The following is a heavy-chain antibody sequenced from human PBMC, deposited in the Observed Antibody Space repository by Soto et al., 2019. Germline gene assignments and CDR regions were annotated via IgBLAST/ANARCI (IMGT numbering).Heavy chain of an antibody. D-gene: IGHD4-4*01. J-gene: IGHJ5*02. CDR1: VFTFSHAW. CDR2: IKSKADGETK. CDR3: CVIKRRDQYSTSGYWFDP. Sequence: PGWSLRLSCAASVFTFSHAWMSWVRQAPGKGLEWVGRIKSKADGETKDYGAPVRGRFTISRDDSQDILYLHMNSLRIEDTAVYYCCVIKRRDQYSTSGYWFDPWGPGTLVTVSS. V-gene: IGHV3-15*01.